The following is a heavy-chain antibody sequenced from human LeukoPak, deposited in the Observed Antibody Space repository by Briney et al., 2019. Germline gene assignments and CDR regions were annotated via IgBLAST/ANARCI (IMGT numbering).Heavy chain of an antibody. CDR1: GGSISSSSYY. J-gene: IGHJ3*02. Sequence: SETLSLTCTVSGGSISSSSYYWGWIRQPPGEGLEWIGSIYYSGSTYYNPSLKSRVTISVDTSKNQFSLKLSSVTAADTAVYYCAPGFGELIDAFDIWGQGTMVTVSS. CDR3: APGFGELIDAFDI. V-gene: IGHV4-39*01. D-gene: IGHD3-10*01. CDR2: IYYSGST.